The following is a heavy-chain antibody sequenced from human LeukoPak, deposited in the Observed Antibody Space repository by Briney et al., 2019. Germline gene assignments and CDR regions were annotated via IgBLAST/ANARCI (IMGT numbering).Heavy chain of an antibody. CDR3: ARVNYYYGSGSYSYYYGMDV. Sequence: GASVKVSCRASGYTFTGCYMHWVRQAPGQGLEWMGWINPNSGGTGCAQKFQGRVTVARDTSIGTAYMELSRLRSDDTAVYYCARVNYYYGSGSYSYYYGMDVWGQGTTDTVPS. D-gene: IGHD3-10*01. J-gene: IGHJ6*02. CDR2: INPNSGGT. CDR1: GYTFTGCY. V-gene: IGHV1-2*02.